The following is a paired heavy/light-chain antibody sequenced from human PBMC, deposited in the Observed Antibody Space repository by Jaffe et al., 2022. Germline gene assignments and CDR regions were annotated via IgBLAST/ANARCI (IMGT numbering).Light chain of an antibody. CDR2: AVS. CDR1: SSDVGSYNL. J-gene: IGLJ1*01. V-gene: IGLV2-23*02. CDR3: CSYANSLYV. Sequence: QSALTQPASVSGSPGQSITISCTGTSSDVGSYNLVSWYQQHPGKAPKLMIYAVSKRPSGVSNRLSGSKSGNTASLTISGLQAEDEADYYCCSYANSLYVFGTGTKVTVL.
Heavy chain of an antibody. J-gene: IGHJ4*02. CDR3: AREPGSGTCYFDY. Sequence: QVQLVQSGAEVKKPGASVRVSCKASGYTFTSYYIHWVRQAPGQGLEWMGIINPSAGNTNYAQKFQGRVTMTRDTSTSTVYMDLSSLRSEDTAVYYCAREPGSGTCYFDYWGQGTLVTVSS. V-gene: IGHV1-46*01. D-gene: IGHD3-10*01. CDR1: GYTFTSYY. CDR2: INPSAGNT.